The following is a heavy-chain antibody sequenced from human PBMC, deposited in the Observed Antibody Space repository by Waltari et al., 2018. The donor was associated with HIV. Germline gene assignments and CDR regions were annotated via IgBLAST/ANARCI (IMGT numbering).Heavy chain of an antibody. J-gene: IGHJ3*02. CDR1: GGSISSSRYY. Sequence: QLQLQESGPGLVKPSETLSLTCTVSGGSISSSRYYWGWIRQPPGKGLEWIGSIHYRGSTSLNPALKRRVTISVDTYKNQFSRKLSSVTSADTAVYYCARLTRNNAFDIWGQGTMGTVSS. D-gene: IGHD2-2*01. CDR2: IHYRGST. CDR3: ARLTRNNAFDI. V-gene: IGHV4-39*01.